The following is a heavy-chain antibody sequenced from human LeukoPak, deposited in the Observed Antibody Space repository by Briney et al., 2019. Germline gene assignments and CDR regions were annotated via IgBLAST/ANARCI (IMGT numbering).Heavy chain of an antibody. D-gene: IGHD1-14*01. CDR2: VNPNGGGT. Sequence: ASVKVSCKASGYIYSDYYIHWVRQAPGHRLECMGWVNPNGGGTKYAQKFQGRVTMTRDTSISTAYMDLSRLRFDDTAVYYCARGGPDHGFDYWGQGTLVTVSS. CDR1: GYIYSDYY. CDR3: ARGGPDHGFDY. V-gene: IGHV1-2*02. J-gene: IGHJ4*02.